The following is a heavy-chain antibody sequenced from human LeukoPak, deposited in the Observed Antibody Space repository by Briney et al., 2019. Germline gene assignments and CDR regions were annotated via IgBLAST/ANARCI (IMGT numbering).Heavy chain of an antibody. J-gene: IGHJ6*03. V-gene: IGHV4-34*01. CDR3: ARANYYYYYMDV. CDR1: GGSFSGYY. Sequence: SETLSLTCAVYGGSFSGYYWSWIRQPPGKGLEWIGEINHSGSTNYNPSLKSRVTISVDTSKNQFSLKLSSVTAADTAVYYCARANYYYYYMDVWGKGTTVTVSS. D-gene: IGHD2-8*01. CDR2: INHSGST.